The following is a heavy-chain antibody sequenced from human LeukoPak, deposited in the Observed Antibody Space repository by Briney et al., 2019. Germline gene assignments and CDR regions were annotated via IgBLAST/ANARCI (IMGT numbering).Heavy chain of an antibody. J-gene: IGHJ4*02. D-gene: IGHD3-16*02. CDR3: ARGGVITFGGVIVPFDY. CDR1: GYTFTGYY. CDR2: INPNSGGT. Sequence: ASVKVSCMASGYTFTGYYMHWVRQAPGQGLEWMGWINPNSGGTNYAQKFQGWVTMTRDTSISTAYMELSRLRSDDTAVYYCARGGVITFGGVIVPFDYWGQGTLVTVSS. V-gene: IGHV1-2*04.